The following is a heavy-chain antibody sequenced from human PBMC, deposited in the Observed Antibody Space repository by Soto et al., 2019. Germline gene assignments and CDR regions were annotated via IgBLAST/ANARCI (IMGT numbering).Heavy chain of an antibody. V-gene: IGHV3-74*01. CDR1: GFTFSSYW. CDR3: ARCIAEAGNPLPDY. CDR2: INSDGSST. D-gene: IGHD6-13*01. J-gene: IGHJ4*02. Sequence: PGGSLRLSCAASGFTFSSYWMHWVRQAPGKGLVWVSRINSDGSSTSYADSVKDRFTISRDNAKNTLYLQMNSLRAEDTAVYYWARCIAEAGNPLPDYWGQGTLVTFS.